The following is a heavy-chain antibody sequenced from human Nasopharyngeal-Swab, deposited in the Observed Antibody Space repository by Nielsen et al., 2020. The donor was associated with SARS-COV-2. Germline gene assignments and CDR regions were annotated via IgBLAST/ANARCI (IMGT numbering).Heavy chain of an antibody. CDR1: GFTFSSYE. Sequence: GGSLRLSCAASGFTFSSYEMNWVRQAPGKGLEWVSYISSSGSTIYYADSVKGRFTISRDNAKNSLYLQMNSLRAEDTALYYCAKDMEGDAGWFDPWGQGTLVTVSS. V-gene: IGHV3-48*03. D-gene: IGHD3-10*01. J-gene: IGHJ5*02. CDR3: AKDMEGDAGWFDP. CDR2: ISSSGSTI.